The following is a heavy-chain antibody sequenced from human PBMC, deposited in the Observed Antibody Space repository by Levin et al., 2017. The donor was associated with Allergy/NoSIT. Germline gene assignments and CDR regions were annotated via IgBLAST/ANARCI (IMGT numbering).Heavy chain of an antibody. V-gene: IGHV4-34*01. D-gene: IGHD3-22*01. CDR1: GGSFSGYY. Sequence: SETLSLTCAVYGGSFSGYYWSWIRQPPGKGLEWIGEINHSGSTNYNPSLKSRVTISVDTSKNQFSLKLSSVTAADTAVYYCARAESGPYYYDSSGYYYGDYWGQGTLVTVSS. J-gene: IGHJ4*02. CDR2: INHSGST. CDR3: ARAESGPYYYDSSGYYYGDY.